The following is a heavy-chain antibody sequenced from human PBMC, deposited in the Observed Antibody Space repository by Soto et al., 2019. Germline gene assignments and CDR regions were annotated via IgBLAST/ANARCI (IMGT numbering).Heavy chain of an antibody. CDR2: IYYSGST. D-gene: IGHD3-22*01. V-gene: IGHV4-30-4*01. Sequence: SETLSLTCTVSGGSISSGDYYWSWIRQPPGKGLEWIGYIYYSGSTYYNPSLKSRVTISVDTSKNQFSLKLSSVTAADTAVYYCARDRALHYYDSSGYSGIFDYWGQGTLVTVSS. J-gene: IGHJ4*02. CDR3: ARDRALHYYDSSGYSGIFDY. CDR1: GGSISSGDYY.